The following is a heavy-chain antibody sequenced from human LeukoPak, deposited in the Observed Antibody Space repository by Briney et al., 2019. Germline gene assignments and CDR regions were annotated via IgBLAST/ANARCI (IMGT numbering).Heavy chain of an antibody. CDR3: AKTPSLWWFDP. D-gene: IGHD3-16*02. CDR2: ISGSGGST. V-gene: IGHV3-23*01. CDR1: GFTFNTYA. J-gene: IGHJ5*02. Sequence: GGSLRLSYAASGFTFNTYAMSWVRQAPGKGLEWVSSISGSGGSTYYADSVKGRFTISRDNSNNTLYLQINSLRAEDTAVYYCAKTPSLWWFDPWGQGTLVTVSS.